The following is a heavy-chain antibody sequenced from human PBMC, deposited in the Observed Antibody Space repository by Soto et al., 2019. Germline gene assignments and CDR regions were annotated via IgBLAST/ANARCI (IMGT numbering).Heavy chain of an antibody. J-gene: IGHJ3*02. V-gene: IGHV4-59*12. CDR3: AVTRGGAHNHDI. CDR2: IYYTGSN. D-gene: IGHD2-21*02. Sequence: ILSLTCNSSGGPLSSFYYSWVRQAPGKGLGWGGYIYYTGSNNYNPSLKGRVTMSIDTSKNQVSLKMTSVTAADTAVYFCAVTRGGAHNHDIWGQGTMVTVSS. CDR1: GGPLSSFY.